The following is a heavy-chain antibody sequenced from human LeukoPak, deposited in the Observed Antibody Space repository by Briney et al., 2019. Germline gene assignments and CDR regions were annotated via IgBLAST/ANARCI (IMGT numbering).Heavy chain of an antibody. CDR1: GFTFSSYE. V-gene: IGHV3-48*03. Sequence: GGSLRLSCAASGFTFSSYEMNWVRQAPGKGLEWVSYISSSGRAIYYADSVKGRFTISRDNAKNSLYLQMSSLRTEDTAVYYCSSSTAIGYWGQGTLVTASS. CDR2: ISSSGRAI. J-gene: IGHJ4*02. CDR3: SSSTAIGY.